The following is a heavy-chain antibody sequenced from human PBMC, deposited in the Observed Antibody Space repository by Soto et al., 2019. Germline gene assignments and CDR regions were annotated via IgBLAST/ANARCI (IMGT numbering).Heavy chain of an antibody. J-gene: IGHJ4*02. Sequence: GASVKVSCQVSGYTLTEFFMPWVRQAPGKGLEWMGGFDPEDGETIYAQKFQGRVTMTEDTSTDTAYMELSSLRSEDTAVYYCATDFSHFWSEHVHWGQGTPVTVSS. D-gene: IGHD3-3*02. CDR3: ATDFSHFWSEHVH. CDR1: GYTLTEFF. V-gene: IGHV1-24*01. CDR2: FDPEDGET.